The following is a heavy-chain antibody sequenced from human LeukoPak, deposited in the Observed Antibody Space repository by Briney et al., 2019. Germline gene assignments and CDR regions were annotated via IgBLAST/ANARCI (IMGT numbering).Heavy chain of an antibody. CDR3: ARDRGKYGDYDHWFDL. Sequence: GSLRLSCAASGSTFSSYWMSWVRQAPGKGLEWVANIKQDGSEKYYVDSVKGRFTISRDNAKNSLYLQMNSLRAEDTAVYYCARDRGKYGDYDHWFDLWGQGTLVTVSS. CDR1: GSTFSSYW. V-gene: IGHV3-7*01. J-gene: IGHJ5*02. CDR2: IKQDGSEK. D-gene: IGHD4-17*01.